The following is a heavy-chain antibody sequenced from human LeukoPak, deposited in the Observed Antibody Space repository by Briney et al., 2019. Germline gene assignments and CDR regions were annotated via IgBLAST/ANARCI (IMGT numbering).Heavy chain of an antibody. CDR2: INHSGST. Sequence: SETLSLTCAVYGGSFSGYYWSWIRQPPGKGLEWIGEINHSGSTNYNPSLKSRVTISVDTSKNQFSLKLSSVTAADTAVYYCARRYRWFWFDPWGRGTLVTVSS. J-gene: IGHJ5*02. D-gene: IGHD2-8*02. CDR3: ARRYRWFWFDP. V-gene: IGHV4-34*01. CDR1: GGSFSGYY.